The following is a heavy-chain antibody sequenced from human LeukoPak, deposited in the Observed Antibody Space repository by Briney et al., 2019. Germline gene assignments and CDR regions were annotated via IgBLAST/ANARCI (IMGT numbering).Heavy chain of an antibody. CDR3: ARGDTAMVIS. CDR2: IKQDGSEK. J-gene: IGHJ5*02. D-gene: IGHD5-18*01. V-gene: IGHV3-7*04. Sequence: GGSLRLSCAASGFTFGDTWMNWVRQVPGQGLEWVANIKQDGSEKFYVASVKGRFTISRDNAKNTLYLQMNSLRAEDTAVYYCARGDTAMVISWGQGTLVTVSS. CDR1: GFTFGDTW.